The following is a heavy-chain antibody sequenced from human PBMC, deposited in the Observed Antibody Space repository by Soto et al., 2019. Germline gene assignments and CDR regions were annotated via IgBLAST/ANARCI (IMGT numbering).Heavy chain of an antibody. CDR1: GGSFSGYY. CDR3: ARELEGCVFDI. CDR2: INHSGST. J-gene: IGHJ3*02. D-gene: IGHD1-1*01. Sequence: SETLSLTCAVYGGSFSGYYWSWIRQPPGKGLEWIGEINHSGSTNYNPSLKSRVTISVDTSKNQFSLKLSSVTAADTAVYYCARELEGCVFDIWGRGTLVT. V-gene: IGHV4-34*01.